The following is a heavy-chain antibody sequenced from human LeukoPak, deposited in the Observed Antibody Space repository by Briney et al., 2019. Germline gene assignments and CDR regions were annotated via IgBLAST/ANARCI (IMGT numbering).Heavy chain of an antibody. V-gene: IGHV3-9*01. CDR3: AKAHLRSYDFSSAIDY. CDR2: ISWNSDST. Sequence: GGSLRLSCVASGFTFDDCAMHWVRQAPGKGLEWVSGISWNSDSTGYADSVKGRFTISRDNAKNSLYLQVNSLRAEDTALYYCAKAHLRSYDFSSAIDYWGQGTLVTVSS. J-gene: IGHJ4*02. D-gene: IGHD3-3*01. CDR1: GFTFDDCA.